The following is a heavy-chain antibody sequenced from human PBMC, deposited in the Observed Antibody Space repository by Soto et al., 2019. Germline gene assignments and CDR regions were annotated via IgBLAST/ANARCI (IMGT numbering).Heavy chain of an antibody. V-gene: IGHV3-11*01. CDR3: ARKGPRAARPNH. Sequence: QVQLVESGGGLVRPGGSLRLSCSASGFTFRDYDMSWIRQAPGKGLKWVSCISSSGTVTYYADSVKGRFIISRDNAKNSQYVEMNSLRVEDTAVYDCARKGPRAARPNHWGQGTLVTVSS. CDR2: ISSSGTVT. D-gene: IGHD6-6*01. J-gene: IGHJ5*02. CDR1: GFTFRDYD.